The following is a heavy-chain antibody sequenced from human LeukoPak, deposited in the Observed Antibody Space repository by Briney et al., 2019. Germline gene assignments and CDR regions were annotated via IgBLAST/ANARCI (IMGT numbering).Heavy chain of an antibody. Sequence: GRSLRLSCAASGFTFSSYGMHWVRQAPGKGLEWVAVIWYDGSNKYYADSVKGRFTISRDNSKNTLYLQMNSLRAEDTAVYYCAREGVPYSSSWYFNWFDPWGQGTLVTVSS. D-gene: IGHD6-13*01. CDR1: GFTFSSYG. J-gene: IGHJ5*02. V-gene: IGHV3-30*19. CDR2: IWYDGSNK. CDR3: AREGVPYSSSWYFNWFDP.